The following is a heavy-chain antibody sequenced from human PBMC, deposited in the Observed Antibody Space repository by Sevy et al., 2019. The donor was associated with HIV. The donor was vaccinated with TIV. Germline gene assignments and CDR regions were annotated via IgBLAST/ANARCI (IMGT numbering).Heavy chain of an antibody. D-gene: IGHD1-1*01. V-gene: IGHV3-30*18. Sequence: GGSLRLSCAASGFTFSSYGMHWVRQAPGKGLEWVAVISYDGSNKYDADSVKGRFTISRDNSKNTLYLQMNSLRAEDTAVYYCAKDHEGTGIYYYYYYGMDVRGQGTTVTVSS. CDR3: AKDHEGTGIYYYYYYGMDV. CDR2: ISYDGSNK. J-gene: IGHJ6*02. CDR1: GFTFSSYG.